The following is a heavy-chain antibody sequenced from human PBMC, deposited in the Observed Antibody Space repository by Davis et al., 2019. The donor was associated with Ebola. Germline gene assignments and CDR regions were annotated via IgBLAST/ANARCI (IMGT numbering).Heavy chain of an antibody. Sequence: AASVKVSCKASGYTFTSYGISWVRQAPGQGLEWMGWFSAYNGNTNYAQKLQGRVTMTTDTSTSTAYMELRSLRSDDTAVYYCARVLPYGGVDYWGQGTLVTVSS. CDR2: FSAYNGNT. V-gene: IGHV1-18*04. CDR3: ARVLPYGGVDY. D-gene: IGHD4-23*01. CDR1: GYTFTSYG. J-gene: IGHJ4*02.